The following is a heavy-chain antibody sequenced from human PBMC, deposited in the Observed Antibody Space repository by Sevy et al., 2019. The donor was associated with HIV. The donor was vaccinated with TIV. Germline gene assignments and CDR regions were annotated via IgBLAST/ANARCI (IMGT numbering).Heavy chain of an antibody. CDR1: GFTFSYYG. V-gene: IGHV3-30*02. J-gene: IGHJ4*02. CDR2: ISYDAINK. Sequence: GGSLRLSCAASGFTFSYYGMHWVRQAPGKGLEWVTFISYDAINKYYADSVKGRFTISRDNSKNTLYLQMNSLRPEDTALYYCAKNTAAVGTGGFDYRGQGTLVTVSS. CDR3: AKNTAAVGTGGFDY. D-gene: IGHD6-13*01.